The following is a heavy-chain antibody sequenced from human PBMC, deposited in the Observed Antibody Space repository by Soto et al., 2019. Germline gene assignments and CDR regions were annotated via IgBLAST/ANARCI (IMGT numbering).Heavy chain of an antibody. Sequence: ASVKVSCKASGYTFTNYYIHWLRQAPGQGLEWLGILRPRTGNTGYAQRFQGRVTMTRDTSTGTVYMELTSLKSDDTAVYYCARGPNESFYFDYWGQGTQVTVSS. CDR1: GYTFTNYY. CDR3: ARGPNESFYFDY. V-gene: IGHV1-46*01. CDR2: LRPRTGNT. J-gene: IGHJ4*02.